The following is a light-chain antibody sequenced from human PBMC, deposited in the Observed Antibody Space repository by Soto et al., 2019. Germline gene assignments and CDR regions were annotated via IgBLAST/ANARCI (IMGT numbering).Light chain of an antibody. J-gene: IGKJ1*01. CDR2: DAS. Sequence: VVMTQSPATLSVSPGERATLSFRPSQSVSSYLAWYQQKPGQAPRLLIYDASNRATGIPARFSGSGSGTDFTLTISSLEPEDFAVYYCQQRSNWPPTFGQGTKVDIK. CDR3: QQRSNWPPT. V-gene: IGKV3-11*01. CDR1: QSVSSY.